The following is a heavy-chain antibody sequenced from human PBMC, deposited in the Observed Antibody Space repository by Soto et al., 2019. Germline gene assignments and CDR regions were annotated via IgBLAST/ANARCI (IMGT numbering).Heavy chain of an antibody. CDR3: ARVSGYLLPDY. V-gene: IGHV1-3*05. CDR2: INAGNGNT. D-gene: IGHD5-12*01. CDR1: GYTFTNYA. J-gene: IGHJ4*02. Sequence: QVQLVQSGAEEKKPGASVKVSCKASGYTFTNYAMHWVRQAPGQRLEWMGWINAGNGNTKYSQKFQGRVTITRDGAVSTAYMALSSLGSEDTAVYYCARVSGYLLPDYWCQGTLVTVSS.